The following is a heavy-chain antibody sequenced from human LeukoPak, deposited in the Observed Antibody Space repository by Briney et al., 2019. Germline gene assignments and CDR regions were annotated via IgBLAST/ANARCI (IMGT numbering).Heavy chain of an antibody. J-gene: IGHJ5*02. D-gene: IGHD2-2*01. V-gene: IGHV4-39*01. CDR3: ARRGYCSSTSCYEYWFDP. CDR2: IYYSGST. Sequence: PSETLSLTCTVYAGSISSSSYYWGWIRQPPGKGLEWIGIIYYSGSTYYNPSLKSRLTISVNTSKNQFSLKLSSVTATDTAVYYCARRGYCSSTSCYEYWFDPWGQGTLVTVSS. CDR1: AGSISSSSYY.